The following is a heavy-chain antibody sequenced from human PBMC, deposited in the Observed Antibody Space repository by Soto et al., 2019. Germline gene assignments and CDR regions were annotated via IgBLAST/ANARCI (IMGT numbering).Heavy chain of an antibody. J-gene: IGHJ4*02. CDR3: ARVYYYGSGSPYYFDF. V-gene: IGHV2-5*02. D-gene: IGHD3-10*01. CDR1: GFSLSTIGVG. Sequence: QITLKESGPPLVKPTQTLTLTCTFSGFSLSTIGVGVGWIRQPPGKALEWLALIYWDDDKRYSPSLKSRLTITKDTSKNQVVLTMTNMDPVDTATYYCARVYYYGSGSPYYFDFWGQGTLVTVSS. CDR2: IYWDDDK.